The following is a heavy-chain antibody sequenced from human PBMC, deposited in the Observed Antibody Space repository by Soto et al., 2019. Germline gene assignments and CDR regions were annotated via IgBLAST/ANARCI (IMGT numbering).Heavy chain of an antibody. CDR3: AKDKLGSDYWYFDL. J-gene: IGHJ2*01. CDR1: GFTFSSYG. Sequence: GGSLRLSCAASGFTFSSYGMHWVRQAPGKGLEWVAVISYDGSNKYYADSVKGRFTISRDNSKNTLYLQMNSLRAEDTAVYYCAKDKLGSDYWYFDLWGRGTLVTVSS. D-gene: IGHD7-27*01. CDR2: ISYDGSNK. V-gene: IGHV3-30*18.